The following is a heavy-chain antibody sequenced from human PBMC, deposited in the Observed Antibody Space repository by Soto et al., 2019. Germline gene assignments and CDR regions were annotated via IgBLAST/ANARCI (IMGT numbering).Heavy chain of an antibody. CDR1: GGSISSGDYF. CDR2: INHSGST. CDR3: ARVFFDF. V-gene: IGHV4-39*07. Sequence: SETLSLTCTVSGGSISSGDYFWTWIRQPPGKGLEWIAEINHSGSTNYNPSLKGRVTMSVDTSKNQFSLKLSSVTAADTAVYYCARVFFDFWGQGALVTVSS. J-gene: IGHJ4*02.